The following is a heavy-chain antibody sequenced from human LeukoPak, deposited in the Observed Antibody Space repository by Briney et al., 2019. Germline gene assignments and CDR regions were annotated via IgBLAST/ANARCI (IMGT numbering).Heavy chain of an antibody. CDR2: FYYSGST. V-gene: IGHV4-38-2*01. J-gene: IGHJ4*02. D-gene: IGHD3-22*01. CDR3: VRKESRGYFVS. CDR1: DYSVSSGYD. Sequence: PTHTPSLTRAVADYSVSSGYDGDWIRQAPGRGPEWIGSFYYSGSTDYNSSFKGRVNISEDTSKKQFPLKLSSVPAADTAVYYWVRKESRGYFVSRGQGTMVTVSS.